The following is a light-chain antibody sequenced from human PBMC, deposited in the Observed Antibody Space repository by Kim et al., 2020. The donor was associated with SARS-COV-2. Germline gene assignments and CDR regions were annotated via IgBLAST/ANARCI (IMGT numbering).Light chain of an antibody. CDR2: GAS. V-gene: IGKV3-20*01. CDR1: QSVSSSY. J-gene: IGKJ1*01. Sequence: LSLSPGERATLSCRASQSVSSSYLAWYQQKPGQAPRLLIYGASSRATGIPDRFSGSGTGTDFTLTISRLEPEDFAVYYCQQYGRTFGQGTKVDIK. CDR3: QQYGRT.